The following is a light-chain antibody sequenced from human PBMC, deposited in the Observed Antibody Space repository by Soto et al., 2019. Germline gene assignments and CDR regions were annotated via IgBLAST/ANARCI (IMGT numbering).Light chain of an antibody. CDR2: DVS. J-gene: IGLJ1*01. CDR1: SSDVGGHNY. V-gene: IGLV2-8*01. CDR3: SSYAGSNFYV. Sequence: QSALTQPPSASGSPGQSVTISCTGTSSDVGGHNYVSWYQQHPGKAPKVMIYDVSKRPSGVPDRFSGSKSGNTASLTVSGLQAEDEADYYCSSYAGSNFYVFGTGTKVTVL.